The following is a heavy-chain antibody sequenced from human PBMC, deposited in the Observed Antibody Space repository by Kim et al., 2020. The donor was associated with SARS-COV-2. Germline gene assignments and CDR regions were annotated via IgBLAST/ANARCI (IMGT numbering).Heavy chain of an antibody. V-gene: IGHV3-48*02. CDR3: ARSSPSDYDSNGYYSPFDY. Sequence: GGSLRLSCAASGFTFSSYSINWVRQAPGKGLEWISYIASSGTTIYYADSVKGRFTISRDNAKNTLYLQMSSLREEDTAVYYCARSSPSDYDSNGYYSPFDYWGQGTLVTVSS. D-gene: IGHD3-22*01. J-gene: IGHJ4*02. CDR1: GFTFSSYS. CDR2: IASSGTTI.